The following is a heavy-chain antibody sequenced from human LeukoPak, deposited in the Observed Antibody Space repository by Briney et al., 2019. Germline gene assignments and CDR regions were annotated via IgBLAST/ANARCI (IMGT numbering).Heavy chain of an antibody. V-gene: IGHV3-23*01. Sequence: GGSLRLSCAASGFTFSNYDMSWVRQAPGKGLEWVSGLSHSGSKTYFADSVEGRFTISRDNSKNTLYLQMDSLKAEDTAVFYCARVRDVYGQFDFWGQGTLVTVSS. J-gene: IGHJ4*02. D-gene: IGHD5/OR15-5a*01. CDR2: LSHSGSKT. CDR3: ARVRDVYGQFDF. CDR1: GFTFSNYD.